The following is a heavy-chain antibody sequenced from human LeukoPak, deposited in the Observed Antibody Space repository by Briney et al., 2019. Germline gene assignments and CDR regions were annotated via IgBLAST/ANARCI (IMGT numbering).Heavy chain of an antibody. J-gene: IGHJ4*02. CDR2: INPSGGST. CDR3: ARDLRREWELLV. CDR1: GYTFTSYY. V-gene: IGHV1-46*01. Sequence: ASVKVSCKASGYTFTSYYMHWVRQAPGQGLEWMGIINPSGGSTSYAQKFQGRVTMTRDMSTRTVYMELSSLRSEDTAVYYCARDLRREWELLVWGQGTLVTVSS. D-gene: IGHD1-26*01.